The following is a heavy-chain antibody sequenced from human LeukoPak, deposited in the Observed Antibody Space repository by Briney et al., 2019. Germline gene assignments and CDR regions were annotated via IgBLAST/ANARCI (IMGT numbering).Heavy chain of an antibody. Sequence: PSEALSLTCTVSGGSISSYYWSWIRQPPGKGLEWIGFIYHSGSANYNPSLKSRVTISVDTSKNQFSLKLSSVTAADTAVYYCARYGAPSYCGGDCYQYYFDYWGQGTLVTVSS. CDR3: ARYGAPSYCGGDCYQYYFDY. V-gene: IGHV4-59*08. J-gene: IGHJ4*02. CDR2: IYHSGSA. D-gene: IGHD2-21*02. CDR1: GGSISSYY.